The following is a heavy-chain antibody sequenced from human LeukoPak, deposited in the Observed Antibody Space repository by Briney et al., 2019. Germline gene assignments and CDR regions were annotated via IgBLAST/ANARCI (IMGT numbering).Heavy chain of an antibody. CDR2: IYHSGST. V-gene: IGHV4-39*07. D-gene: IGHD3-22*01. CDR1: GGSISSYY. CDR3: ARITYYYDSSGYYLNWFDP. Sequence: SETLSLTCTVSGGSISSYYWGWIRQPPGKGLEWIGSIYHSGSTYYNPSLKSRVTISVDTSKNQFSLKLSSVTAADTAVYYCARITYYYDSSGYYLNWFDPWGQGTLVTVSS. J-gene: IGHJ5*02.